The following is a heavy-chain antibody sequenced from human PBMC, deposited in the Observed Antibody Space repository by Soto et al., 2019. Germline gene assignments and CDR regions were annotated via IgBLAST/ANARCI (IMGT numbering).Heavy chain of an antibody. Sequence: QVQLVQSGAEVKNPGASVKVSCKASGYSFTRYGIGWARQAPGQGLEWMGWINAYNGNTNYAQNRQGRLTLTTDTSTTTAYMELRSLRSNDTAIYYCAMVDVYVTPSPQDVWGKGTTVTVSS. D-gene: IGHD3-16*01. J-gene: IGHJ6*04. CDR1: GYSFTRYG. CDR3: AMVDVYVTPSPQDV. CDR2: INAYNGNT. V-gene: IGHV1-18*01.